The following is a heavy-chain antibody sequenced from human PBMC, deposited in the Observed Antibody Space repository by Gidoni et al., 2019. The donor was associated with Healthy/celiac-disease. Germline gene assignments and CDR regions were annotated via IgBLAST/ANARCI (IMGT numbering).Heavy chain of an antibody. D-gene: IGHD4-17*01. CDR1: GFTFSSYG. Sequence: QVQLVESGGGVVQPGRSLRLSCAASGFTFSSYGMPWVRQAPGKGLEWVAVISYDGSNKYYADSVKGRVTISRDNSKNTLYLQMNSLRAEDTAVYYCAKDGLRVSYSHYYYGMDVWGQGTTVTVSS. CDR3: AKDGLRVSYSHYYYGMDV. J-gene: IGHJ6*02. V-gene: IGHV3-30*18. CDR2: ISYDGSNK.